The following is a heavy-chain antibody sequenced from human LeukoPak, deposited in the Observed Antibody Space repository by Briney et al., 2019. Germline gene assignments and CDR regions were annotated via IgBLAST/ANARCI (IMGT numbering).Heavy chain of an antibody. V-gene: IGHV3-23*01. CDR2: ISDRGDST. D-gene: IGHD3-10*01. Sequence: PGGSLRLSCAASGFSVTTYAMGWVRQAPGKGLEWVSVISDRGDSTHYADSVKGRFTISRDNAKNSLYLQMNSLRAEDTAVYYCGPGEVGDYWGQGTLVTVSP. J-gene: IGHJ4*02. CDR3: GPGEVGDY. CDR1: GFSVTTYA.